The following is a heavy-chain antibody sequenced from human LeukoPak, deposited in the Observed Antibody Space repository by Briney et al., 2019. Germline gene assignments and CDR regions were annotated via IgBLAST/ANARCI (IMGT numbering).Heavy chain of an antibody. CDR2: INHSGST. CDR3: ARARFNPFDY. J-gene: IGHJ4*02. V-gene: IGHV4-34*01. D-gene: IGHD3-3*01. CDR1: GGSFSGYY. Sequence: SETLSLTCAVYGGSFSGYYWSWIRQPPGKGLEWIGEINHSGSTNYNPYLKSRVTISVDTSKNQFSLKLSSVTAADTAVYYCARARFNPFDYWGQGTLVTVSS.